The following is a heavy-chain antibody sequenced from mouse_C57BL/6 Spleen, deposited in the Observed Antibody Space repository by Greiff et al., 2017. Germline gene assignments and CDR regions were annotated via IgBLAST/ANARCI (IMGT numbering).Heavy chain of an antibody. CDR2: IYPGSGNT. D-gene: IGHD1-1*01. CDR1: GYSFTSYY. J-gene: IGHJ4*01. CDR3: ARSTTVDAMDY. Sequence: QVQLQQSGPELVKPGASVKISCKASGYSFTSYYIHWVKQRPGQGLEWIGWIYPGSGNTKYNEKFKGKATLTADTSSSTAYMQLSSLTSEDTAVYYCARSTTVDAMDYWGQGTSVTVSS. V-gene: IGHV1-66*01.